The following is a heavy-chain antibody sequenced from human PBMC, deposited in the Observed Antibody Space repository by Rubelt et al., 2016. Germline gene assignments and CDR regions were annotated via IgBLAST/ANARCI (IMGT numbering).Heavy chain of an antibody. CDR1: GFSFDNFG. J-gene: IGHJ3*02. V-gene: IGHV3-20*04. D-gene: IGHD4-11*01. Sequence: EVQLVESGGGLVQPGGSLRLSCAASGFSFDNFGMSWVRQAPGKGLEWVSGINWDGGSTGYADSVKGRFTISRDNSKNTVYLQMNSLGPEDTAVYSCARDYSDAFDIWGQGTMVTVSS. CDR3: ARDYSDAFDI. CDR2: INWDGGST.